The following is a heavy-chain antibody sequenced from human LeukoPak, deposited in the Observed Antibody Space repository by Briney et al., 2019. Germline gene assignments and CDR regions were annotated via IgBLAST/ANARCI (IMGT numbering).Heavy chain of an antibody. CDR3: ARTSATGGTYFDY. J-gene: IGHJ4*02. D-gene: IGHD1-26*01. CDR2: IYATGNT. CDR1: GGSISGFY. Sequence: SETLSLTCTVSGGSISGFYWSWIRQPAGEGLECIGRIYATGNTHYNPSLKSRVTVSVDTSKNQFSLKLTSVTAADTAVYFCARTSATGGTYFDYWGQGTLVTVSS. V-gene: IGHV4-4*07.